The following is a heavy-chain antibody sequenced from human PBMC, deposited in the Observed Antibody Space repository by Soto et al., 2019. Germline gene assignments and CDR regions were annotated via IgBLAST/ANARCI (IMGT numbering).Heavy chain of an antibody. Sequence: GGSLRLSCAASGFTFSSYAMSWVRQAPGKGLEWVSAISGSGGSTYYADSVKGRFTISRDNSKNTLYLQMNSLRAEDTAVYYCAKAAQEKLVPAAMSFYYWGQGTLVTVSS. CDR2: ISGSGGST. CDR1: GFTFSSYA. D-gene: IGHD2-2*01. CDR3: AKAAQEKLVPAAMSFYY. J-gene: IGHJ4*02. V-gene: IGHV3-23*01.